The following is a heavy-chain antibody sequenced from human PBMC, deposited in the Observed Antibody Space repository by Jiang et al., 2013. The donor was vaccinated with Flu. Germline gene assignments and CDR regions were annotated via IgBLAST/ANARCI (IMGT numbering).Heavy chain of an antibody. V-gene: IGHV5-51*01. CDR2: IYPSDSDT. CDR1: GYRFSTYW. J-gene: IGHJ5*02. Sequence: GAEVKKPGESLKISCEGSGYRFSTYWIAWVRQMPGRGLEWMGIIYPSDSDTKYSPSFQGQVIISADKSISTAYLQWSSLKASDTAIYYCARDGGHCSGGSWCAFDPWGQGTLVTVSS. CDR3: ARDGGHCSGGSWCAFDP. D-gene: IGHD2-15*01.